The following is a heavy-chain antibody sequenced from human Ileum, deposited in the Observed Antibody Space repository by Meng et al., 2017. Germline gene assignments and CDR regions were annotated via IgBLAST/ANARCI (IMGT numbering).Heavy chain of an antibody. CDR2: ITHSGTTI. Sequence: GGSLRLSCAASGFTLSNYDMNWVRQAPGKGLEWVAYITHSGTTIYYADSVKGRFTISRDNAKNSLYLQASSLRVEDTAVYFCAAFCSGDCYPYWGQGTLVTVSS. V-gene: IGHV3-48*03. D-gene: IGHD2-21*02. CDR3: AAFCSGDCYPY. CDR1: GFTLSNYD. J-gene: IGHJ4*02.